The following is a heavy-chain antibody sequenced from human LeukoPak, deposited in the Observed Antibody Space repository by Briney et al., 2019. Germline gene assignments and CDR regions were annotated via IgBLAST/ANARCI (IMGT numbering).Heavy chain of an antibody. CDR3: VKVGSGWYGYVD. CDR1: GFTFSSYA. D-gene: IGHD6-19*01. Sequence: SGGSLRLSCSASGFTFSSYAMHWVRQAPGKGLEYVSAIGSYGGTTYYADSVKGRFTIPRDNSKNTLYLQMSSLRPEDTAVYYCVKVGSGWYGYVDWGQGTLVTVSS. CDR2: IGSYGGTT. J-gene: IGHJ4*02. V-gene: IGHV3-64D*06.